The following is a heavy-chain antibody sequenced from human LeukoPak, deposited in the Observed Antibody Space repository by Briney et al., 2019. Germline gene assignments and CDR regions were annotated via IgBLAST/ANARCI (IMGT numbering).Heavy chain of an antibody. CDR2: IYPDDSDT. Sequence: GESLKISCKGSGYSFTSYWIGWVRQMPGKGLEWMGIIYPDDSDTRYSPSFQGQVTISADKSISTAYLQWSSLKASDTAMYYCARHLEYCSSTSCPYDYWGQGTLVTVSS. CDR3: ARHLEYCSSTSCPYDY. V-gene: IGHV5-51*01. CDR1: GYSFTSYW. D-gene: IGHD2-2*01. J-gene: IGHJ4*02.